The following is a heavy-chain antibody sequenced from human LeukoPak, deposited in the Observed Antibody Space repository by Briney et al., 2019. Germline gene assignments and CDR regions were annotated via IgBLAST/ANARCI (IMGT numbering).Heavy chain of an antibody. CDR3: AKESSGWSYFDY. D-gene: IGHD6-19*01. Sequence: GGSLRLSCTASGFTFTSYAMSWVRQAPGKGLEWVAVISYDGSNKYYADSVKGRFTISRDNSKNTLYLQMNSLRAEDTAVYYCAKESSGWSYFDYWGQGTLVTVSS. V-gene: IGHV3-30*18. CDR1: GFTFTSYA. J-gene: IGHJ4*02. CDR2: ISYDGSNK.